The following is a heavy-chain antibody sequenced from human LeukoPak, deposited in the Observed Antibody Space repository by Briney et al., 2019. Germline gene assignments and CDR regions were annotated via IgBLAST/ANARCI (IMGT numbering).Heavy chain of an antibody. CDR1: GFTFSSFA. J-gene: IGHJ4*02. Sequence: GGSLRLSCAASGFTFSSFAMTWVRQAPGKGLEWVSTLTKSAANTYYADSVKGRFTSSRDDSKNTLYLQMNSLRAEDTAVYCCAKDAVAPGSSGDYFDYWGRGTLVTVSS. CDR2: LTKSAANT. D-gene: IGHD3-10*01. CDR3: AKDAVAPGSSGDYFDY. V-gene: IGHV3-23*01.